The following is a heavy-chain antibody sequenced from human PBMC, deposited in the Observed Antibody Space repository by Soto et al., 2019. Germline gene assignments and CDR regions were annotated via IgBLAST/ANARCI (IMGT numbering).Heavy chain of an antibody. V-gene: IGHV4-30-4*01. CDR1: GGSISSGDYY. CDR3: ARFYSNYNFYYFDY. Sequence: PSETLSLTCTVSGGSISSGDYYWSWIRQPPGKGLEWIGYIYYSGSTYYNPSLKSRVTISVDTSKNQFSLKLSSVTAADTAVYYCARFYSNYNFYYFDYWGQGTLVTVSS. J-gene: IGHJ4*02. D-gene: IGHD4-4*01. CDR2: IYYSGST.